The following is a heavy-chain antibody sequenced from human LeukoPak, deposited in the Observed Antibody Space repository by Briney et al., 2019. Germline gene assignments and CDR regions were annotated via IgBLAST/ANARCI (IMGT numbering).Heavy chain of an antibody. CDR1: GFTFSTYN. Sequence: PGGSLRLSCAASGFTFSTYNMNWVRQAPGKGPEWVSYISSSSGSIHYADSVKGRFTISRDNAKNTLYLQMNSLRAEDTAVYYCARDLDSGDHAYWGQGTLVTVSS. J-gene: IGHJ4*02. CDR2: ISSSSGSI. CDR3: ARDLDSGDHAY. D-gene: IGHD3/OR15-3a*01. V-gene: IGHV3-48*04.